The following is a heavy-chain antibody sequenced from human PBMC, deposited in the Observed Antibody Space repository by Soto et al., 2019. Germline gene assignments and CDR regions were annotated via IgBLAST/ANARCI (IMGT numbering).Heavy chain of an antibody. V-gene: IGHV3-48*03. Sequence: GGSLRLSCAASGFTFSSYEMNWVRQAPGKGLEWVSYISSSGSTIYYADPVKGRFTISRDNAKNSLYLQMNSLRAEDTAVYYCAGLPAASPIDAFDIWGQGTMVTVSS. J-gene: IGHJ3*02. CDR3: AGLPAASPIDAFDI. CDR2: ISSSGSTI. CDR1: GFTFSSYE. D-gene: IGHD2-2*01.